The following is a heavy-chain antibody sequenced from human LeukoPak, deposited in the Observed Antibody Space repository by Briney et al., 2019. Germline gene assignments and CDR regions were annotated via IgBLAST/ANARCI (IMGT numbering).Heavy chain of an antibody. CDR1: GYTFTGYY. CDR2: ISVYSGNT. CDR3: ARDVGVVRGVSRY. V-gene: IGHV1-18*04. D-gene: IGHD3-10*01. J-gene: IGHJ4*02. Sequence: ASVKVSCKASGYTFTGYYMHWVRQAPGQGLEWMGWISVYSGNTNYAQKLQGRVTMTTDTSTSTAYMELRSLRSDDTAVYYCARDVGVVRGVSRYWGQGTLVTVSS.